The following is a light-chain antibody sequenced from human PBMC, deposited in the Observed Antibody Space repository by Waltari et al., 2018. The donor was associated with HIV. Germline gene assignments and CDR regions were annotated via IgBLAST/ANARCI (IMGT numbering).Light chain of an antibody. V-gene: IGLV2-14*01. Sequence: QSALTQPASVSGSPGQSITISCTGPSSDVGGYNYVSWYQQHPGKPPKLMIYEVSKLPSGVSNRFSGSKSGNTASLTISGLQAEDEADYYCSSYTGSSAHVVFGGGTKLTVL. CDR3: SSYTGSSAHVV. CDR2: EVS. J-gene: IGLJ2*01. CDR1: SSDVGGYNY.